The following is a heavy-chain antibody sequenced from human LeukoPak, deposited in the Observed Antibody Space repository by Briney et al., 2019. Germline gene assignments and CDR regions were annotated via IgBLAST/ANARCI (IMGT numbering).Heavy chain of an antibody. J-gene: IGHJ6*02. D-gene: IGHD2-2*01. CDR2: ISAYNGNT. CDR1: GYTFTSYG. Sequence: ASVKVSCKASGYTFTSYGISWVRQAPGQGLEWMGWISAYNGNTNYAQKLQGRVTMTTDTSTSTAYMELRSLRSDDTAVYYCARSGYRSSTSCYSPANYYYYYGMDVWGQGTTVTVSS. V-gene: IGHV1-18*01. CDR3: ARSGYRSSTSCYSPANYYYYYGMDV.